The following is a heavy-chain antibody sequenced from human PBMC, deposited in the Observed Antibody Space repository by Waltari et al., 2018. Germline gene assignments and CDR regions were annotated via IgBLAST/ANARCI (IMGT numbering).Heavy chain of an antibody. CDR1: GYSISSGSY. CDR3: ARGPAPPNYFHY. CDR2: IDHSGNT. V-gene: IGHV4-38-2*02. J-gene: IGHJ4*02. Sequence: QVQLQESGPGLVKPSETLSLICTVSGYSISSGSYWGWVRQPPGKGLEWIGSIDHSGNTYYNPSLKSRVTISLDTSKNQFSLKLSSVPSADTAVYYCARGPAPPNYFHYWGQGTLVTVSS.